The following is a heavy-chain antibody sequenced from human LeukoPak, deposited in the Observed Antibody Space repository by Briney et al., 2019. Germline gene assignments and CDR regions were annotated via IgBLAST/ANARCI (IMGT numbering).Heavy chain of an antibody. CDR1: GFTVSSNY. CDR3: ARDLQNYYDSSGYHYYGGLDY. V-gene: IGHV3-66*01. CDR2: IYSGGST. D-gene: IGHD3-22*01. Sequence: GGSLRLSCAASGFTVSSNYMSWVRQAPGKGLEWVSVIYSGGSTYYADSVKGRFTISRDNSKNTLYLQMNSLRAEDTAVYYCARDLQNYYDSSGYHYYGGLDYWGQGTLVTVSS. J-gene: IGHJ4*02.